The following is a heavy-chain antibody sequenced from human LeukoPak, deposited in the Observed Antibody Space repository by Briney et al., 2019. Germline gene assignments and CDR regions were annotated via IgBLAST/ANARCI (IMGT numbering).Heavy chain of an antibody. J-gene: IGHJ5*02. D-gene: IGHD1-26*01. CDR2: IWHTGST. V-gene: IGHV4-30-2*01. CDR3: ARDIDP. CDR1: GGSISSDTYS. Sequence: SETLSLTCAVSGGSISSDTYSWNWIRQPPGRGLEWIGYIWHTGSTYYTPSLKSRVTISVDRSKNQFSLKLSSVTAADTAVYYCARDIDPWSQGTLVTVSS.